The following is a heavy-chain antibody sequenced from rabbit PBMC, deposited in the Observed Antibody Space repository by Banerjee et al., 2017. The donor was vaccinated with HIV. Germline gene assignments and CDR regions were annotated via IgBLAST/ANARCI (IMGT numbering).Heavy chain of an antibody. CDR1: GFSFSSSYY. J-gene: IGHJ4*01. CDR3: ARDSYDDYGYYFNL. V-gene: IGHV1S40*01. CDR2: IYAGNSGST. D-gene: IGHD2-1*01. Sequence: QQLVESGGGLVKPGASLTLTCKASGFSFSSSYYMCWVRQAPGKGLEWIACIYAGNSGSTDYASWAKGRFTISKTSSTTVTLQMTGLTAADTATYFCARDSYDDYGYYFNLWGPGTLVTVS.